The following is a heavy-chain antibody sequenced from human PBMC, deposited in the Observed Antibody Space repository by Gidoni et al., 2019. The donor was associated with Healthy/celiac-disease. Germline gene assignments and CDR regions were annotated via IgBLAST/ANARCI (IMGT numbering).Heavy chain of an antibody. V-gene: IGHV4-30-4*01. CDR3: ARSRRLELLRSVRGKDAFDI. J-gene: IGHJ3*02. D-gene: IGHD1-7*01. Sequence: QVQLQESGPGLVKPSPTLSLTCTVSGGSISSGDYYWSWIPQPPGKGLEWIGYIYYSGSTYYNPSLKSRVTISVDTSKNQFSLKLSSVTAADTAVYYCARSRRLELLRSVRGKDAFDIWGQGTMVTVSS. CDR2: IYYSGST. CDR1: GGSISSGDYY.